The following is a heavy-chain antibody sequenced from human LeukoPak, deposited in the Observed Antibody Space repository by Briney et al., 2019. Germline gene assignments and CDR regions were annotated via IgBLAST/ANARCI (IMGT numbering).Heavy chain of an antibody. CDR3: ARGRVTGTDGFDI. D-gene: IGHD6-19*01. CDR1: GYTFTSYF. J-gene: IGHJ3*02. CDR2: INPTGGST. Sequence: ASVKVSCKASGYTFTSYFIHWVRQAPGEGLEWMGIINPTGGSTRYAQKFQGRVTMTRDTSTSTVYMELSSLRSEDTAVYYCARGRVTGTDGFDIWGQGTTVIVSS. V-gene: IGHV1-46*01.